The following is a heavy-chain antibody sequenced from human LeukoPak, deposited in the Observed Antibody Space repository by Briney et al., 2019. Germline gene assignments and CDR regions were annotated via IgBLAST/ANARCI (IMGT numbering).Heavy chain of an antibody. CDR3: ARMQAGTADNWFDP. CDR1: GGSISSSSYY. D-gene: IGHD6-19*01. J-gene: IGHJ5*02. CDR2: IYYSGST. Sequence: SETLSLTCTVSGGSISSSSYYWGWIRQPPGKGLEWIGSIYYSGSTYYNPSLKSRVTISVDTSKNQFSLKLSSVTAADTAVYYCARMQAGTADNWFDPWGQGTLVTVSS. V-gene: IGHV4-39*01.